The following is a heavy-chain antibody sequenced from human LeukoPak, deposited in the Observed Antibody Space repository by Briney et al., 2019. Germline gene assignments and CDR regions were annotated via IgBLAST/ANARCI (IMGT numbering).Heavy chain of an antibody. V-gene: IGHV3-15*01. Sequence: PGGSLRLPCAASGFTFSNAWMSWVRQAPGKGLEWVGRIKSKTDGGTTDYAAPVKGRFTISRDDSKNTLYLQMNSLKTEDTAVYYCTTRIVLLWFGETRPNDYWGQGTLVTVSS. D-gene: IGHD3-10*01. J-gene: IGHJ4*02. CDR1: GFTFSNAW. CDR3: TTRIVLLWFGETRPNDY. CDR2: IKSKTDGGTT.